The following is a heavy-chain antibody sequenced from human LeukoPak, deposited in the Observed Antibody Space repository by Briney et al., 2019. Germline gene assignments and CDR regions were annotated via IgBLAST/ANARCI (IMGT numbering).Heavy chain of an antibody. CDR3: ATSNYYDSSGTIF. CDR1: GFTFSSYA. D-gene: IGHD3-22*01. Sequence: GGSLRLSCAASGFTFSSYAMSWVRQAPGKGLEWVSAISGSGGSTYYAGSVKGRFTISRDNSKNTLYLQMNSLRAEDTAVYYCATSNYYDSSGTIFGGQGTLVTVSS. J-gene: IGHJ4*02. V-gene: IGHV3-23*01. CDR2: ISGSGGST.